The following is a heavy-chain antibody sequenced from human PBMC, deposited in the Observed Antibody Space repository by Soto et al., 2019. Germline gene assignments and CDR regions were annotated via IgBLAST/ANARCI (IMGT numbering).Heavy chain of an antibody. CDR2: ISGSGFKK. V-gene: IGHV3-23*01. J-gene: IGHJ4*02. D-gene: IGHD3-10*01. CDR3: AKDLFTMVRLFDS. Sequence: GGSLRLSCAASGFIFENFGMSWVRQAPGKGLEWISSISGSGFKKYYADSVKGRFTISRDNSKSTVYLQLNNLRAEDTAVYYCAKDLFTMVRLFDSWGQGTLVTVSS. CDR1: GFIFENFG.